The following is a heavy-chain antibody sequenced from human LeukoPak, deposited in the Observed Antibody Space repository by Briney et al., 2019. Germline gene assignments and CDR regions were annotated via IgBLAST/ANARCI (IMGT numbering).Heavy chain of an antibody. CDR3: ARGGIAAADTDY. Sequence: SETLSLTCTVSGGSISSGDYYWSWIRQPPGKGLEWIGYIYYSGSTYYNPSLNSRATISVDTSKNQFSLKLSSVTAADTAVYYCARGGIAAADTDYWGQGTLVTVSS. D-gene: IGHD6-25*01. CDR1: GGSISSGDYY. CDR2: IYYSGST. V-gene: IGHV4-30-4*08. J-gene: IGHJ4*02.